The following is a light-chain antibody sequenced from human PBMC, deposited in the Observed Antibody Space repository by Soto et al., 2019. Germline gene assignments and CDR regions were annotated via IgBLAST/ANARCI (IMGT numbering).Light chain of an antibody. CDR1: QSVSIY. V-gene: IGKV3-11*01. J-gene: IGKJ5*01. CDR3: QQRSNWPPIT. Sequence: IVLKQSPATLSLSPWERATLSCRASQSVSIYLAWYQQRPGQAPRLLIYDASNRATGIPARFSGSGSGTDFTLTISSLEPEDFAVYYCQQRSNWPPITFGQGTRLEI. CDR2: DAS.